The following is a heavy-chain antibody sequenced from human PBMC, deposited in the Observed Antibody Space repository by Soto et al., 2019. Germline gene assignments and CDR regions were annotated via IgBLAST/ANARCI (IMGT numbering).Heavy chain of an antibody. D-gene: IGHD2-2*01. CDR2: IIPIFGTA. CDR3: ARGAPDCSSTSCQNWFDP. CDR1: GGTFSSYA. J-gene: IGHJ5*02. Sequence: QVQLVQSGAEVKKPGSSVKVSCKASGGTFSSYAISWVRQAPGQGLEWMGGIIPIFGTANYAQKFQGRVTITADESTSTAYMELSSLRSEDTAVYYCARGAPDCSSTSCQNWFDPWGKGTLVTVSS. V-gene: IGHV1-69*01.